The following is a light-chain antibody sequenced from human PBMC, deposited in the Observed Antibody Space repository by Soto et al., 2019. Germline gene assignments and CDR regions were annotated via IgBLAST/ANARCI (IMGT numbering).Light chain of an antibody. V-gene: IGKV1-5*03. CDR2: KAS. Sequence: DIQMTQSPSTLSASVGDRVTITCRARQSISSWLAWYQQKPGKAPKLLIYKASNLESGVPSRFSDSGSGTEFTLTISRLQPDDFATYYCQQYNSYPWTFGQGTKVEIE. CDR3: QQYNSYPWT. J-gene: IGKJ1*01. CDR1: QSISSW.